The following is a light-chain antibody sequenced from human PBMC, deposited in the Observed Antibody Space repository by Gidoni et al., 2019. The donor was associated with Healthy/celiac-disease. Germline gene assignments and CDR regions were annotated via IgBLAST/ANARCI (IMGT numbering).Light chain of an antibody. J-gene: IGLJ2*01. Sequence: SALPHPASVSGSPGQSITISCTGTSIDVDGYNYVSWYQQHPGKAPKLMIYEGSNQPSGVFNRFSGSKTATMASLSISGHHADDEADYYCSSYTSSSTEVFGGGTKLTVL. CDR3: SSYTSSSTEV. CDR1: SIDVDGYNY. V-gene: IGLV2-14*01. CDR2: EGS.